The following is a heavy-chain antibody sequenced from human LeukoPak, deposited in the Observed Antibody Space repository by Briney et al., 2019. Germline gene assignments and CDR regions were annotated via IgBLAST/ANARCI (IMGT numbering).Heavy chain of an antibody. CDR2: IKQDGSEK. D-gene: IGHD2-8*02. V-gene: IGHV3-7*02. Sequence: GGSLRLSCAASGFTFSNYWMSWVRQAPGRGLEWVANIKQDGSEKYYVDSVKGRFTISRDNAKNSLYLQMNSLKAEDTAVYYCTGAFGWGQGTMVTVSS. CDR1: GFTFSNYW. J-gene: IGHJ3*01. CDR3: TGAFG.